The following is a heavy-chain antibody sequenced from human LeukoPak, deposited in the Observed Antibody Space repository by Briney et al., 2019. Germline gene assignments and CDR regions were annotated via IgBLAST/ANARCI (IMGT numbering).Heavy chain of an antibody. J-gene: IGHJ6*03. Sequence: GGSLRLSCAASGFTVSSNYMSWVRQAPGKGLEWVSVIYSGGSTYYADSVKGRFTISRDNSKNTLYLQMNSLRAEDTAVYYCARDRGFMVRGSRRGYDDYYYYMDVWGKGTTVTISS. CDR3: ARDRGFMVRGSRRGYDDYYYYMDV. V-gene: IGHV3-53*01. CDR1: GFTVSSNY. D-gene: IGHD3-10*01. CDR2: IYSGGST.